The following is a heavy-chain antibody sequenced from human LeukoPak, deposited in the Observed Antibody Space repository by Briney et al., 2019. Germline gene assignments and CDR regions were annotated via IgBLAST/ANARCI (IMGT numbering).Heavy chain of an antibody. V-gene: IGHV3-23*01. CDR2: ISGNGDTT. D-gene: IGHD1-1*01. CDR3: VKDVNWSTY. Sequence: GGSLRLSCAASGFTFSSYAMICVRQAPGKGLEWVSVISGNGDTTYYADSVKGRFTISRDNSRNTVYLQINSLRGDDTAVYYCVKDVNWSTYWGQGTLVTVSS. J-gene: IGHJ4*02. CDR1: GFTFSSYA.